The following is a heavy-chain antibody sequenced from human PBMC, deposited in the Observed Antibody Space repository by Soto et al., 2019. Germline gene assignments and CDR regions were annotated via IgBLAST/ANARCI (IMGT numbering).Heavy chain of an antibody. J-gene: IGHJ4*02. CDR3: ARDTWTYPYYFDY. V-gene: IGHV4-30-4*01. Sequence: SETLSLTCTVSGGSISSGETFWNWIRQSPGKGLEWIGYIHHSGSTYCMPSLKSRLTISVGTSKNQVSLKLNSMTAAETAVYYCARDTWTYPYYFDYWGQGTLVTVSS. D-gene: IGHD3-3*01. CDR2: IHHSGST. CDR1: GGSISSGETF.